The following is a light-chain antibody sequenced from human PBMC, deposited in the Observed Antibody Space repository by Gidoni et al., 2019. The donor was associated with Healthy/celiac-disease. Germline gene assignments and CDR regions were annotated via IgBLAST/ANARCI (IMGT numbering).Light chain of an antibody. V-gene: IGKV1-27*01. CDR3: QKYNSAPRT. CDR2: AAS. Sequence: DIQMTQSPSSLSASVGNRLTITCRASQGISNYLAWYQQKPGKVPKLLIYAASTLQSGVPSRFCGSGSGTDFTLTISSLQPEDVATYYCQKYNSAPRTFGQGTRLEIK. J-gene: IGKJ5*01. CDR1: QGISNY.